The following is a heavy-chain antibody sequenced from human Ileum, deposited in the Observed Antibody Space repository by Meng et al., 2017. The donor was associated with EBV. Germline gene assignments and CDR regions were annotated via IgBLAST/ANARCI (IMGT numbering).Heavy chain of an antibody. CDR3: ARAHPVVYFFDY. Sequence: QRQLKECGSGLVKPSQTRSLTCAVSGGSISSGGHSWSWIRQPPGKGLEWIGDIQHSGSTYYNPSLKSRVTISVDRSRNQFSLKLSSVTAADTAVYYCARAHPVVYFFDYWGQGTLVTVSS. V-gene: IGHV4-30-2*01. CDR1: GGSISSGGHS. CDR2: IQHSGST. J-gene: IGHJ4*02. D-gene: IGHD4-23*01.